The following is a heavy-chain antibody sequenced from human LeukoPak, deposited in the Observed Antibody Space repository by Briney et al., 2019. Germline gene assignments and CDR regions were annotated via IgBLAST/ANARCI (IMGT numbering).Heavy chain of an antibody. Sequence: ASVKVSCKASGYSFSNYSIHWVRQAPGQGLEWMGIINPSGGASTHAQKFQGRATMTRDKSTSTVYMELHSLKSEDTAVYYCARDWAIYRNYKFDFWGQGTLVTVSS. J-gene: IGHJ4*02. CDR1: GYSFSNYS. CDR3: ARDWAIYRNYKFDF. D-gene: IGHD4-11*01. CDR2: INPSGGAS. V-gene: IGHV1-46*01.